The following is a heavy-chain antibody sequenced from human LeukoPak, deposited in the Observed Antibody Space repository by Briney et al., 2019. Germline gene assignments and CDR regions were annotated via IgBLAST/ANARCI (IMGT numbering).Heavy chain of an antibody. D-gene: IGHD3-10*01. Sequence: GGSLRLSCAASGFSVSSNYMNWVRQAPGKGLEWVSVIYSGGSTYYADSVKRRFTISRDNSKNTLYLQMDSLRAEDTAVYYCARVARGDYYYYYMDVWGKGTTVTVSS. CDR3: ARVARGDYYYYYMDV. V-gene: IGHV3-53*01. CDR1: GFSVSSNY. CDR2: IYSGGST. J-gene: IGHJ6*03.